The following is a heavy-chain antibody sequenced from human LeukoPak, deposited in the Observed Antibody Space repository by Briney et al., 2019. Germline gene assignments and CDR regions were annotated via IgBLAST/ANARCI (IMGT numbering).Heavy chain of an antibody. CDR1: GFTFSSYE. V-gene: IGHV3-48*03. CDR2: ISSSGSTI. CDR3: ARAYYDFWSADDAFDI. J-gene: IGHJ3*02. D-gene: IGHD3-3*01. Sequence: GGSLRLSCAASGFTFSSYEMNWVRQAPGKGLEWISYISSSGSTIYYADSVKGRFTISRDNAKNSLYLQMNSLRAEDTAVYFCARAYYDFWSADDAFDIWGQGTMVTVSS.